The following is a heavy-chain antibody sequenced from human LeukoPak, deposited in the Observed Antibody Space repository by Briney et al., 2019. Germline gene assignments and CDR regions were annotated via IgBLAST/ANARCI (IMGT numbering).Heavy chain of an antibody. Sequence: GGSLRLSCAASGFSVSNNYMSWVRQAPGKAPEWVSVVYSGGKTLYADSVKGRFTISRDNSINTLFLEMNSLGLDDAAVYYCARHTPSTFDLWGQGVVVTVSA. CDR1: GFSVSNNY. CDR2: VYSGGKT. J-gene: IGHJ5*02. V-gene: IGHV3-66*02. CDR3: ARHTPSTFDL.